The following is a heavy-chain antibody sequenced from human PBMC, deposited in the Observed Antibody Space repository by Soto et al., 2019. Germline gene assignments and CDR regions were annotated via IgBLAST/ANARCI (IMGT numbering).Heavy chain of an antibody. CDR2: LYDVDGS. CDR3: ATWHEREHAFDV. CDR1: GLTISGQKY. J-gene: IGHJ3*01. V-gene: IGHV3-53*01. D-gene: IGHD1-1*01. Sequence: DVQLVESGGGLIQPGGSLRLSCAAFGLTISGQKYVAWVRQAPGKGLEWVSALYDVDGSFYADSVTGRFTTSSDSSKTTVYLQMNDPRPDDTAVYYCATWHEREHAFDVWGQGTTVTISS.